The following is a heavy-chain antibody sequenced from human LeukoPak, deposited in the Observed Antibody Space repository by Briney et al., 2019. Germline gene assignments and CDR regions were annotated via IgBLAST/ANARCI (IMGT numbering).Heavy chain of an antibody. J-gene: IGHJ4*02. CDR1: GGTFSSYA. Sequence: SVKVSCKASGGTFSSYAISWVRQAPGQGLEGMGGIIPIFGTAKYAQKFQGRVTITTDESTSRAHMELSRLRSEDTAVYYCARAGIAVAVPFDYWGQGTLVTVSS. V-gene: IGHV1-69*05. CDR3: ARAGIAVAVPFDY. D-gene: IGHD6-19*01. CDR2: IIPIFGTA.